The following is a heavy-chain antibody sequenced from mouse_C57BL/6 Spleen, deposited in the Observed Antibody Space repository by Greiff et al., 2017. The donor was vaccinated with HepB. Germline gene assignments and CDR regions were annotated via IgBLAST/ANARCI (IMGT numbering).Heavy chain of an antibody. D-gene: IGHD2-5*01. CDR1: GYSITSGYY. J-gene: IGHJ2*01. CDR2: ISYDGSN. V-gene: IGHV3-6*01. CDR3: ASRYYYSNYAYYFDY. Sequence: VQLKESGPGLVKPSQSLSLTCSVTGYSITSGYYWNWIRQFPGNKLEWMGYISYDGSNNYNPSLKNRIPITRDTSKNQFFLKLNSVTTEDTATYYCASRYYYSNYAYYFDYWGQGTTLTVSS.